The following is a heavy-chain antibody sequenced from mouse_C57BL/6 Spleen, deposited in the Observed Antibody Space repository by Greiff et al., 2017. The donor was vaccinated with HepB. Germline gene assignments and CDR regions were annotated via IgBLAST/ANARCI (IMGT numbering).Heavy chain of an antibody. D-gene: IGHD2-10*01. CDR2: INPNNGGT. J-gene: IGHJ4*01. V-gene: IGHV1-26*01. CDR3: ARPLLFDYYYAMDY. Sequence: EVQLQQSGPELVKPGASVKISCKASGYTFTDYYMNWVKQSHGKSLEWIGDINPNNGGTSYNQKFKGKATLTVDKSSSTAYMELRSLTSEDSAVYYCARPLLFDYYYAMDYWGQGTSVTVSS. CDR1: GYTFTDYY.